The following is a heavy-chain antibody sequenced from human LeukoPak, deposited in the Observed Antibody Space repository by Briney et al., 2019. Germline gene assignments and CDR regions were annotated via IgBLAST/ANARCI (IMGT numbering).Heavy chain of an antibody. V-gene: IGHV3-23*01. CDR2: ISGSGGST. CDR3: AKRDGYCSSTSCLYYYYMDV. Sequence: GGSLRLSCAASAFTFSSYSISWVRHAPGKGLEWVSGISGSGGSTYYADSVKGRFTTSRDNSKNTLYLQMNSLRAENTAVYNSAKRDGYCSSTSCLYYYYMDVWGKGTTVTVSS. CDR1: AFTFSSYS. J-gene: IGHJ6*03. D-gene: IGHD2-2*01.